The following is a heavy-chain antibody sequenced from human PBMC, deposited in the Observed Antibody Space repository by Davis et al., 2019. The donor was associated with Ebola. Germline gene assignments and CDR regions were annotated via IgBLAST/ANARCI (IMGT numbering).Heavy chain of an antibody. CDR3: ARARCQFHYYDSSGYANYH. D-gene: IGHD3-22*01. Sequence: PGGSLRLSCAASGFTFSSYGMHWVRQAPGKGLEWVAVISYDGSNKYYADSVKGRFTISRDNAKNSLYLQMNSLRAEDTAVYYCARARCQFHYYDSSGYANYHWGQGTLVTVSS. CDR1: GFTFSSYG. V-gene: IGHV3-30*03. CDR2: ISYDGSNK. J-gene: IGHJ5*02.